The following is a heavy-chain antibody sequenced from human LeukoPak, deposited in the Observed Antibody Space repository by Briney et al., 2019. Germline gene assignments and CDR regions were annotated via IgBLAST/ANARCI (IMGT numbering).Heavy chain of an antibody. V-gene: IGHV4-59*01. CDR1: GGSISSYY. J-gene: IGHJ6*02. CDR2: IYYSGST. D-gene: IGHD6-13*01. CDR3: ARDVGIAAAGTYYYGMDV. Sequence: SETLSLTCTVSGGSISSYYWSWIRQPPGKGLEWIGYIYYSGSTNYNPSLKSRVTISVDTSKNQFSLKLSSVTAAGTAVYYCARDVGIAAAGTYYYGMDVWGQGTTVTVSS.